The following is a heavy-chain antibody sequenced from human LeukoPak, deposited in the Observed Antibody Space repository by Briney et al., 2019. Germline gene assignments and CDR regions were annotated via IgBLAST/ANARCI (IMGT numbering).Heavy chain of an antibody. CDR1: GFTFSNYW. J-gene: IGHJ4*02. CDR2: IGSDGSST. Sequence: GGALRLSCAASGFTFSNYWMHWVRQAPGKGLVWVSRIGSDGSSTSYADSVKGRFTISRDNAKNSLYLQMNNLRAEDTAVYYCVRRPEAGDYWGQGTLVTVSS. V-gene: IGHV3-74*01. CDR3: VRRPEAGDY. D-gene: IGHD6-13*01.